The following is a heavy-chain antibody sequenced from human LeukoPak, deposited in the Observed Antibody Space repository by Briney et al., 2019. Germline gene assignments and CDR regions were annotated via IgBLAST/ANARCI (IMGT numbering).Heavy chain of an antibody. D-gene: IGHD1-26*01. CDR1: GFTFSSYA. J-gene: IGHJ4*02. CDR3: AKSPRWSSGSYYVVEGGKY. CDR2: ISGSGGRS. V-gene: IGHV3-23*01. Sequence: GGSLRLSCAAPGFTFSSYAMGWVRRAPGKGLGWVPPISGSGGRSYYAQSVKGRSPIPSDNPKNTRSLQMKSLRPGDTAVYYCAKSPRWSSGSYYVVEGGKYWGQGTLVTVSS.